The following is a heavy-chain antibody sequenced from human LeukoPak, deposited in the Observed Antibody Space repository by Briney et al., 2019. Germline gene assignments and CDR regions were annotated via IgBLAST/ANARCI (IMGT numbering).Heavy chain of an antibody. J-gene: IGHJ6*02. V-gene: IGHV3-30*18. CDR3: AKDIRLPPQRIYYYGMDV. Sequence: SGGSLRLSCAASGFTFSSYGMHWVRQAPGKGLEWVAVISYDGSNKYYADSVKGRFTISRDNSKNTLHLQMNSLRAEDTAVYYCAKDIRLPPQRIYYYGMDVWGQGTTVTVSS. CDR1: GFTFSSYG. D-gene: IGHD2-15*01. CDR2: ISYDGSNK.